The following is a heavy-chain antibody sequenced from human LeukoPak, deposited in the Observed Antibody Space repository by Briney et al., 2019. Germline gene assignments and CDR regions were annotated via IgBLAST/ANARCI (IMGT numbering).Heavy chain of an antibody. Sequence: GESLKISCKGSGSSFTSYWIGWVRPMPGKGLEWMGIIYPGDSDTRYSPSFQGQVTISADKSISTAYLQWSSLKASDTAMYYCARLPLNSRYYFDYWGQGTLVTVSS. CDR3: ARLPLNSRYYFDY. CDR2: IYPGDSDT. V-gene: IGHV5-51*01. D-gene: IGHD4-23*01. CDR1: GSSFTSYW. J-gene: IGHJ4*02.